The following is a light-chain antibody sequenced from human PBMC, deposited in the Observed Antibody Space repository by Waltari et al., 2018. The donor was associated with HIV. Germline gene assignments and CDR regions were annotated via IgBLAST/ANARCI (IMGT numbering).Light chain of an antibody. CDR3: HQYNDWPRCT. J-gene: IGKJ2*02. CDR2: GAS. V-gene: IGKV3D-15*01. CDR1: QNIGSY. Sequence: VLLTQSPVTLSVSPGDRVTLSCRASQNIGSYLAWYQQKTCQPPSLLVYGASIRAPGIPARFTGSGSGTDFNLIIDGLQPDDCALYYCHQYNDWPRCTFGQGTKVEIK.